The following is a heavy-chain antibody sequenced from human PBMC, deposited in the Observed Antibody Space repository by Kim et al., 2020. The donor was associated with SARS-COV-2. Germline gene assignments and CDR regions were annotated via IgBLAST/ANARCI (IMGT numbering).Heavy chain of an antibody. Sequence: GSVKGRFTISRENAKNSLYLQMNSLRAGDTAVYYCARAPYSGYDEYYFDYWGQGTLVTVSS. J-gene: IGHJ4*02. CDR3: ARAPYSGYDEYYFDY. D-gene: IGHD5-12*01. V-gene: IGHV3-13*01.